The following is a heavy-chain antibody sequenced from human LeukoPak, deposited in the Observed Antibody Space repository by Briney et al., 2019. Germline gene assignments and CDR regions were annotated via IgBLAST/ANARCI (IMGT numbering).Heavy chain of an antibody. CDR1: GFTFSSYA. D-gene: IGHD3-22*01. Sequence: GSLRLSCAASGFTFSSYAMSWVRQAPGKGLEWVSAISGSGGSTHYADSVKGRFTISRDNSKNTLYLQMNSLRAEDTAVYYCAKTLYYYDSSGYYYVANTPFDYWGQGTLVTVSS. CDR2: ISGSGGST. V-gene: IGHV3-23*01. J-gene: IGHJ4*02. CDR3: AKTLYYYDSSGYYYVANTPFDY.